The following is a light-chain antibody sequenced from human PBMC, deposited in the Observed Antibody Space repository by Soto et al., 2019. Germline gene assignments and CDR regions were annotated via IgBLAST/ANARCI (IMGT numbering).Light chain of an antibody. J-gene: IGLJ3*02. CDR1: TSDV. Sequence: QSALTQPRSVSGSPGQSVTVSCTGATSDVSWYRHHPGKAPKLMIYDVYKRPSGVPDRFSGSKSGNTASLTISGLQPDDEADYYCSSYEGLHAWVFGGGTKLTVL. CDR2: DVY. CDR3: SSYEGLHAWV. V-gene: IGLV2-11*01.